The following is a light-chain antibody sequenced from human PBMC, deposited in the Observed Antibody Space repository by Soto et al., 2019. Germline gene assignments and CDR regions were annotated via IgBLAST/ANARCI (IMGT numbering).Light chain of an antibody. CDR1: QTVGIY. J-gene: IGKJ1*01. CDR3: QQTYSSPQK. CDR2: AAS. Sequence: DIQMTQSPSSLSASVADRVTITCQASQTVGIYLNWYRQKPGKAPELLIFAASDLQTGVPSRFSGSGSGTDFTLTISSLQPEDFATYYCQQTYSSPQKFGQGTKVDIK. V-gene: IGKV1-39*01.